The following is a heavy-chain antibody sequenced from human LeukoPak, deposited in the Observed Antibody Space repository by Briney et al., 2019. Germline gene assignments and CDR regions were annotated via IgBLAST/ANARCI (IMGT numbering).Heavy chain of an antibody. J-gene: IGHJ5*02. CDR2: IYPKSGGT. Sequence: ASVKVSCKASGYTFVDYYIHWVRQAPGQGLEWMGWIYPKSGGTNYAQKFQGRVTMTRDTSITTAYMELTRLKFGDTAVYYCARVSTSGYRDWLDPWGQGTLVTVSS. D-gene: IGHD3-9*01. CDR3: ARVSTSGYRDWLDP. CDR1: GYTFVDYY. V-gene: IGHV1-2*02.